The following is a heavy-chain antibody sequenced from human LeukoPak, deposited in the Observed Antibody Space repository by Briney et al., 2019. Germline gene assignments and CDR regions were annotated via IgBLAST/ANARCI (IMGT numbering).Heavy chain of an antibody. CDR1: GFTFSSYG. CDR2: ISYDGSNK. J-gene: IGHJ4*02. CDR3: APQFVVAYYFDY. Sequence: GGSLRLSCAASGFTFSSYGMHWVRQAPGKGLEWVAVISYDGSNKYYADSVKGRFTISRDNSKNTLYLQMNSLRAEDTAVYYCAPQFVVAYYFDYWVQGTLVTDCS. D-gene: IGHD2-2*01. V-gene: IGHV3-30*03.